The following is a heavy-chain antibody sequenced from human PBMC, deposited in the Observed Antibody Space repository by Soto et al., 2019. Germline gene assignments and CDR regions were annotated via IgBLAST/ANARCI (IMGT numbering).Heavy chain of an antibody. CDR2: IWYDGSNK. D-gene: IGHD5-12*01. CDR1: GFTFSSYG. J-gene: IGHJ4*02. CDR3: AREWLRQKYFDY. Sequence: LRLSCAASGFTFSSYGMHWVRQAPGKGLEWVAVIWYDGSNKYYADSVKGRFTISRDNSKNTLYLQMNSLRAEDTAVYYCAREWLRQKYFDYWGQGTLVTVSS. V-gene: IGHV3-33*01.